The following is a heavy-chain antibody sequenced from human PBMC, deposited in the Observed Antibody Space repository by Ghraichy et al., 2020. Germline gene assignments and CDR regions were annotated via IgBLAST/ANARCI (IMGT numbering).Heavy chain of an antibody. Sequence: GGSLRLSGAASGFSFNRHWMSWGRQAPGKGLEWVASIKSDGSDSFYLDSVKGRFTISRDNAENSVSLEMTSLRAEDTAVYYCARDPYGDYKYGGTDYWGRGTLVSVSS. D-gene: IGHD4-17*01. CDR2: IKSDGSDS. CDR1: GFSFNRHW. CDR3: ARDPYGDYKYGGTDY. V-gene: IGHV3-7*01. J-gene: IGHJ4*02.